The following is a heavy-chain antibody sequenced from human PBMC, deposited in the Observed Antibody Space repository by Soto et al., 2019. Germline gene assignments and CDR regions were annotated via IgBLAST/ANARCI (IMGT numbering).Heavy chain of an antibody. D-gene: IGHD5-12*01. CDR3: AKARWLQLRTPFDY. CDR2: ISYDGSNK. V-gene: IGHV3-30*18. Sequence: PGGSLRLSCAASGFTFSSYGMHWVRQAPGKGLEWVAVISYDGSNKYYADSVKGRFTISRDNSKNTLYLQMNSLRAEDTAVYYCAKARWLQLRTPFDYWGQGTLVTVSS. J-gene: IGHJ4*02. CDR1: GFTFSSYG.